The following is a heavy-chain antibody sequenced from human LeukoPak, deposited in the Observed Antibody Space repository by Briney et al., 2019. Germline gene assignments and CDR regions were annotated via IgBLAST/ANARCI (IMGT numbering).Heavy chain of an antibody. Sequence: GGSLRLSCTASGFTFSSYVMSWVRQAPGKGLEWVSTISGSGGSTYYADSVKGRFTISRDNSKNPLYLQMNGREAEDTAVNTFGQAAVGWTKTKGYWGRGPMVTVSS. J-gene: IGHJ4*02. CDR3: GQAAVGWTKTKGY. D-gene: IGHD6-19*01. V-gene: IGHV3-23*01. CDR2: ISGSGGST. CDR1: GFTFSSYV.